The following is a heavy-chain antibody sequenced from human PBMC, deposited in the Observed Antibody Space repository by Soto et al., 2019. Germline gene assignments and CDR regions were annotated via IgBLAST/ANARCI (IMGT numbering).Heavy chain of an antibody. CDR3: AKDRAVTTVYYFEY. J-gene: IGHJ4*02. Sequence: ETLSLTCAVSGGSISSYYWSWIRQPPGKGLEWVSAISGSGGSTYYADSVKGRFTISRDNSKNTLYLQMNSLRAEDTAVYYCAKDRAVTTVYYFEYWGQGTLVTVSS. D-gene: IGHD4-17*01. V-gene: IGHV3-23*01. CDR2: ISGSGGST. CDR1: GGSISSYY.